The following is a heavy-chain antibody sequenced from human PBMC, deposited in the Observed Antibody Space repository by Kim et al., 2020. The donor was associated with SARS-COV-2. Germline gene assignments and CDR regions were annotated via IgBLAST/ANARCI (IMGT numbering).Heavy chain of an antibody. CDR1: GGTFSDYS. Sequence: SVKVSCKASGGTFSDYSLRWVRQAPGQGLEWMGRIIPALSVKNYAQSFQDRVTITADRSTNTAYMEVSSLRSEDTAVYYCARGYGLDSWGQGTLVTVSS. J-gene: IGHJ4*02. V-gene: IGHV1-69*02. CDR2: IIPALSVK. CDR3: ARGYGLDS. D-gene: IGHD5-18*01.